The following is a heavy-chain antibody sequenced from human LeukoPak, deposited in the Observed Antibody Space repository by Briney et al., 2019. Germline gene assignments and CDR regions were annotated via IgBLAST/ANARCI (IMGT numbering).Heavy chain of an antibody. Sequence: APVEVSCKASGYTFTGYYMHWVRQAPGQGLEWMGRINPNSGGTNYAQKFQGRVTMTRDTSISTAYMELSRLRSDDTAVYYCARNSGTYYTDYWGQGTLVTVSS. CDR3: ARNSGTYYTDY. CDR2: INPNSGGT. D-gene: IGHD1-26*01. CDR1: GYTFTGYY. V-gene: IGHV1-2*06. J-gene: IGHJ4*02.